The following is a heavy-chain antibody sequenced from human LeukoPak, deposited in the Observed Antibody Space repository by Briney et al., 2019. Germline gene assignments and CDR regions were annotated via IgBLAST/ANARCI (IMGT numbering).Heavy chain of an antibody. J-gene: IGHJ6*04. D-gene: IGHD3-10*02. Sequence: HPGGSLRLSCAASGFTFSSYWMHWVRQAPGKGLVWVSRINSDGSSTRYADSVKGRFTIARDNAKNPLYLQMNSLRAEDTAVYYCAELGITMIGGVWGKGTTVTISS. CDR1: GFTFSSYW. V-gene: IGHV3-74*01. CDR3: AELGITMIGGV. CDR2: INSDGSST.